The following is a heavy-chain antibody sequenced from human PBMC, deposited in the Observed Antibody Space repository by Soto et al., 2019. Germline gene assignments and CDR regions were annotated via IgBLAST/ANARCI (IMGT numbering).Heavy chain of an antibody. V-gene: IGHV3-30*18. CDR1: GFTFSSYG. CDR2: ISYDGSNK. D-gene: IGHD3-22*01. Sequence: RRLSCAASGFTFSSYGMHWVRQAPGKGLEWVAVISYDGSNKYYADSVKGRFTISRDNSKNTLYLQMNSLRAEDTAVYYCAKDQAASNYYDSSGYWDYWGQGTLVTVSS. CDR3: AKDQAASNYYDSSGYWDY. J-gene: IGHJ4*02.